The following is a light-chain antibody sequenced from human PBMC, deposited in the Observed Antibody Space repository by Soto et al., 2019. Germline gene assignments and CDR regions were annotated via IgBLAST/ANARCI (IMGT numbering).Light chain of an antibody. V-gene: IGKV1-39*01. CDR2: AAS. J-gene: IGKJ4*01. CDR1: QYIDTY. CDR3: QQTHSVPQT. Sequence: DIQMAQSPSSLSASVGDRVTITCRASQYIDTYLHWYQQKPGKAPKLLIYAASSLQSGVPSRFSGIGSGTDFTLTISSLQTEDFASYFCQQTHSVPQTFGGGTKVEIK.